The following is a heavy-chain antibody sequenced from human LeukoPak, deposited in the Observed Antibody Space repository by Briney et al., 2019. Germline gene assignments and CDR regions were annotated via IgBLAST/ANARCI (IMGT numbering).Heavy chain of an antibody. V-gene: IGHV1-2*02. CDR3: ARDFYYSSGYYYEGWFDP. CDR2: INPNSGGT. J-gene: IGHJ5*02. Sequence: ASVKVSCKASGYTLTGYYMHWVRQAPGQGLEWMGWINPNSGGTNYAQKFQGRVTMTRDTSISTAYMELSRLRSDDTAVYYCARDFYYSSGYYYEGWFDPWGQGTLVTVSS. D-gene: IGHD3-22*01. CDR1: GYTLTGYY.